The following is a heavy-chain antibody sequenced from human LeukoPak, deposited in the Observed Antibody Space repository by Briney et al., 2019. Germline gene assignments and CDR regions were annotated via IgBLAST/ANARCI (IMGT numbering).Heavy chain of an antibody. J-gene: IGHJ3*02. CDR2: ICYNGNT. CDR3: ARLTALAGHRGAFDI. CDR1: GGSIGGHTFY. V-gene: IGHV4-39*01. D-gene: IGHD6-19*01. Sequence: SETLSLTCNVSGGSIGGHTFYWDWIRQPPGKGLEWIATICYNGNTFYNPSLKSRVAISIDMSKSQFSLHLSSVTAADTAIYYCARLTALAGHRGAFDIWDPGKMVTVSS.